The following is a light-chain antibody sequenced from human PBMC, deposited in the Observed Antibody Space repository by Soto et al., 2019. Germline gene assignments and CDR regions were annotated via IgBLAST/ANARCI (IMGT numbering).Light chain of an antibody. CDR2: YDS. Sequence: SYELTQPPSVSVAPGKTARITCGGNNIGSKSVHWYQQKPGQAPGLVIYYDSDRPSGIPERFSGSNSGNTATLTISRVEAGDEADYYCQVWDSSSDRYVFGTGTKVTVL. CDR3: QVWDSSSDRYV. V-gene: IGLV3-21*04. J-gene: IGLJ1*01. CDR1: NIGSKS.